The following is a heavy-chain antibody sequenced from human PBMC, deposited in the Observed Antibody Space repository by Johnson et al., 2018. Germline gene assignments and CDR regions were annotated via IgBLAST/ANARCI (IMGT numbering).Heavy chain of an antibody. D-gene: IGHD3-10*01. CDR3: ARDDGETMVRGVHYNYYGMDV. CDR2: IIPIFGRP. Sequence: QVQLQESGAEVKKPGSSVKVSCKASGGTFSSYAISWVRQAPGQGLEWMGGIIPIFGRPNYSQKFQGRVTIPADESTSTAYMELSSLRSEDTAVYYCARDDGETMVRGVHYNYYGMDVWGQGTTVTVSS. V-gene: IGHV1-69*12. CDR1: GGTFSSYA. J-gene: IGHJ6*02.